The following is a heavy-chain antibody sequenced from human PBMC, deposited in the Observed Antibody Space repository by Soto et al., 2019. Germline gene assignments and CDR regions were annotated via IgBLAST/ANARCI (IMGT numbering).Heavy chain of an antibody. J-gene: IGHJ4*02. CDR3: ARSPSSSPYFDV. Sequence: SGESQKISCQCSGYTFSNFWLGWVRQLPGQGLEWMGIIYPGDHETRYSPSFLGKVTISAEKSINTAYLQWSSLEASDSAFYFCARSPSSSPYFDVWGQGALVTVSS. V-gene: IGHV5-51*01. D-gene: IGHD6-13*01. CDR1: GYTFSNFW. CDR2: IYPGDHET.